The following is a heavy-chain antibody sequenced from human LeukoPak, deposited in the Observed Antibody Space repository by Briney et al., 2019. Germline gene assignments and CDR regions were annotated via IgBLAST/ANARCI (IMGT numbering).Heavy chain of an antibody. Sequence: GGSLRLSCAASGFTFSSYSMNWVRQAPGKGLEWVSSISSSSSYIYYADSVKGRFTISRDNAKNSLYLQMNSLRAEDTAVYYCARGYYDSSGYSSTRVYWGQGTLVTVSS. CDR3: ARGYYDSSGYSSTRVY. CDR1: GFTFSSYS. D-gene: IGHD3-22*01. J-gene: IGHJ4*02. V-gene: IGHV3-21*01. CDR2: ISSSSSYI.